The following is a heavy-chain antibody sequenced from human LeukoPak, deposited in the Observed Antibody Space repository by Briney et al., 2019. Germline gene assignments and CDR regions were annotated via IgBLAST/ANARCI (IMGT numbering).Heavy chain of an antibody. Sequence: GGSLRLSCAASGFTFSDYYMSWIRQAPGEGLEWVSYVSDSASTIYYADSVKGRFTISRDNARNSLYLQMNSLRAEDTAVYYCAKDNPIEEVPGLGPGYWGQGTLVTVSS. CDR1: GFTFSDYY. CDR3: AKDNPIEEVPGLGPGY. J-gene: IGHJ4*02. CDR2: VSDSASTI. D-gene: IGHD2-2*01. V-gene: IGHV3-11*01.